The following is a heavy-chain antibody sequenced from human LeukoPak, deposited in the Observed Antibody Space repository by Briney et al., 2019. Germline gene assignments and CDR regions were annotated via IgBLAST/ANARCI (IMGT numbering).Heavy chain of an antibody. Sequence: PGGSLRLSCAASGFTFSTYSMNWVRQAPGKGLEWVSSISSSSSYIYYADSVKGRFTISRDNAKNSLYLQMNSLRAEDTAVYYCARDSSGWYSAPIDFDYWGQGTLVTVSS. J-gene: IGHJ4*02. CDR3: ARDSSGWYSAPIDFDY. V-gene: IGHV3-21*01. CDR1: GFTFSTYS. D-gene: IGHD6-19*01. CDR2: ISSSSSYI.